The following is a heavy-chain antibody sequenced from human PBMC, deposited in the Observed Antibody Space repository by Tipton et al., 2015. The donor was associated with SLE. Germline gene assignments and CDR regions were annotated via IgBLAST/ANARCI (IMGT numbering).Heavy chain of an antibody. V-gene: IGHV3-9*01. Sequence: SLRLSCAASGFTFSSHWMHWVRQAPGKGLEWVSGISWNSGSIGYADSVKGRFTISRDNAKNSLYLKMNSLRAEDTALYYCARLLTSYYGMDVWGQGTTVTVSS. D-gene: IGHD2/OR15-2a*01. CDR3: ARLLTSYYGMDV. CDR1: GFTFSSHW. CDR2: ISWNSGSI. J-gene: IGHJ6*02.